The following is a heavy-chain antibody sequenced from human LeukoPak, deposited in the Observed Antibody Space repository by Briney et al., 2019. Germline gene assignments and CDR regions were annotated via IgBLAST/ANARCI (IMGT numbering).Heavy chain of an antibody. V-gene: IGHV4-59*01. CDR2: IYYSGST. J-gene: IGHJ4*02. CDR3: ARGCMITFGGVIDYYFDY. Sequence: SETLSLTCTVPGRSISSYYWSWIRQPPGKGLEGVGYIYYSGSTNYNPSLKSRVTISVDTSNNHFSLELSFVTAADTAVYYCARGCMITFGGVIDYYFDYWGQGTMVTVSS. D-gene: IGHD3-16*02. CDR1: GRSISSYY.